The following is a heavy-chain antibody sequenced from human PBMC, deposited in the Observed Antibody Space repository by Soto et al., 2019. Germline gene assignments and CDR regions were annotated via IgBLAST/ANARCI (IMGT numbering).Heavy chain of an antibody. V-gene: IGHV4-30-2*01. J-gene: IGHJ3*02. CDR3: VRGPPEDAFEI. Sequence: SSETLSLPCAVSGGSIISGGYSWSWIRQPPGKGLQWIGHIYEGGNTYYTPSLESRVAISTDKSKNQFSLRLSSLTAADTAFYYCVRGPPEDAFEIWGRGTMVTVSS. CDR2: IYEGGNT. CDR1: GGSIISGGYS.